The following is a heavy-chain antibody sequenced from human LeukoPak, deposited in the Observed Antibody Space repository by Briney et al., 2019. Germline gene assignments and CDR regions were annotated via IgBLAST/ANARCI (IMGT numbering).Heavy chain of an antibody. D-gene: IGHD3-10*01. Sequence: PGGSLRLSCAASGFTFSSYGMSWVRQPPGKGLEWIGEINHSGSTNYNPSLKSRVTISVDTSKNQFSLKLSSVTAADTAVYYCARPSRGGRYYGSGSYYKGIGRRLYAFDIWGQGTMVTVSS. V-gene: IGHV4-34*01. CDR2: INHSGST. CDR1: GFTFSSYG. CDR3: ARPSRGGRYYGSGSYYKGIGRRLYAFDI. J-gene: IGHJ3*02.